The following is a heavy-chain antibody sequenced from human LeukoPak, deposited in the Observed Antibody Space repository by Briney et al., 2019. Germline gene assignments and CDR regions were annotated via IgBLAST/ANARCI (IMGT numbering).Heavy chain of an antibody. CDR2: IWYDGSNK. J-gene: IGHJ4*02. CDR3: AKDDGSGSYYNVRFDY. Sequence: GGSLRLSCAASGFTFSSYGMHWVRQAPGKGLEWVAVIWYDGSNKYYADSVKGRFTISRDNSKNTLYMQMSSLRAEDTAVYYCAKDDGSGSYYNVRFDYWGQGTLVTVSS. CDR1: GFTFSSYG. D-gene: IGHD3-10*01. V-gene: IGHV3-33*06.